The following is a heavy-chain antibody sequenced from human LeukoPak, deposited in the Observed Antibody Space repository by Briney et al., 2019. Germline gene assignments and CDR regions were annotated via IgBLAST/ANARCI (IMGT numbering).Heavy chain of an antibody. D-gene: IGHD1-26*01. J-gene: IGHJ4*02. CDR1: GXSISSSNDY. CDR3: ARYYSGSYGFDY. V-gene: IGHV4-39*01. Sequence: PSETLSLTCTVSGXSISSSNDYWGWIRQPPGEGPEWIGYLYYSGSTYYNPSLKSRVTMSVDTSKNQFSLKLSSVTAADTAVYYCARYYSGSYGFDYWGQGTLVTVSS. CDR2: LYYSGST.